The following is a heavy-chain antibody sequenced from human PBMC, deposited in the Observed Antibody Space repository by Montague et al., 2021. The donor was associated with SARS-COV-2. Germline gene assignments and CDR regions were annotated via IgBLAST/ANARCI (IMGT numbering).Heavy chain of an antibody. J-gene: IGHJ4*02. CDR2: VHDIESS. D-gene: IGHD3-16*01. Sequence: SETLSLTCTVSGGSISRYFWNWIRQTPGKGLEWMGYVHDIESSIYNPSLQSQITILLDTPKNQFSLRLNAVTAADTAVYYCARVTLGGRDGRTRQYEGLDSWGQGILVTVSS. V-gene: IGHV4-59*01. CDR3: ARVTLGGRDGRTRQYEGLDS. CDR1: GGSISRYF.